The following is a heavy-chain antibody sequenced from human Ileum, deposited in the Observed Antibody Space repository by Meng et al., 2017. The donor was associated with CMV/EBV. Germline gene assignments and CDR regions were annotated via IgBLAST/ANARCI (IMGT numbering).Heavy chain of an antibody. Sequence: GESLKISCAASRFTFSTYWMSWVRQAPGKGLEWVANINQAGSATNYVGSVKGRFTISRDNAKNSLYLQMNSLRPEDTAVYYCAKHISISGVVIMGAFDIWGQGTMVTVSS. V-gene: IGHV3-7*01. CDR2: INQAGSAT. CDR3: AKHISISGVVIMGAFDI. D-gene: IGHD3-3*01. CDR1: RFTFSTYW. J-gene: IGHJ3*02.